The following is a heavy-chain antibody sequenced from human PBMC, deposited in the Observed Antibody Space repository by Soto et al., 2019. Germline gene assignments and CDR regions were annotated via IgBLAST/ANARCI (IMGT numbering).Heavy chain of an antibody. CDR3: ARVSRRRITIFGVVTENWFDP. Sequence: QVQLQQWGAGLLKPSETLSLTCAVYGGSFSGYYWSWIRQPPGKGLEWIGEINHSGSTNYNPSLTSRGTISVDTSKNQSSLKLRSVTAADTAVYYCARVSRRRITIFGVVTENWFDPWGQGTLVTVSS. V-gene: IGHV4-34*01. D-gene: IGHD3-3*01. CDR2: INHSGST. CDR1: GGSFSGYY. J-gene: IGHJ5*02.